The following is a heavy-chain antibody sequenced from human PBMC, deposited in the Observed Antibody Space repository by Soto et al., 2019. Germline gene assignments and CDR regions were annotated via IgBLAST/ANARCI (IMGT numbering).Heavy chain of an antibody. CDR3: ARDSDGYNFSPNFDY. V-gene: IGHV3-30*03. J-gene: IGHJ4*02. CDR2: ISYDGFNK. D-gene: IGHD5-12*01. Sequence: LRLSCAASGFTFSSYGMHWVRQAPGKGLEWVAVISYDGFNKYYSDSVKGRFTISRDNSKNTLYMQMNSLRTKDTAVYYCARDSDGYNFSPNFDYWGQGTLVTVSS. CDR1: GFTFSSYG.